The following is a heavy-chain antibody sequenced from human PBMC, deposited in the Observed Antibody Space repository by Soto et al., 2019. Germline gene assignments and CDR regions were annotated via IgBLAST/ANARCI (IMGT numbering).Heavy chain of an antibody. CDR3: VKGRRLDTYYGMDV. J-gene: IGHJ6*01. V-gene: IGHV3-9*01. CDR2: ISWNNGII. Sequence: EVQLVESGGGLVQPGRSLRLSCTASGFPFNDYAMHWVRHAPGKGLEWVSGISWNNGIIGFADSVRGRFTISRDNAKNSLYLQMNSLRPEDTALYYCVKGRRLDTYYGMDVW. CDR1: GFPFNDYA. D-gene: IGHD3-9*01.